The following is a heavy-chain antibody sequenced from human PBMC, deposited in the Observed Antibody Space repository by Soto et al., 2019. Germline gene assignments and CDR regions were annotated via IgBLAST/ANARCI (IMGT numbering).Heavy chain of an antibody. Sequence: PGWSLRLSCAASGFTFSDYYMSWIRQAPGKGLEWVSYISSSSSYTNYADSVKGRFTISRDNAKNSLYLQMNSLRAEDTAVYYCASPGCRFGPSRGFDPCGQGTLGTVSS. J-gene: IGHJ5*02. CDR3: ASPGCRFGPSRGFDP. CDR1: GFTFSDYY. D-gene: IGHD3-10*01. CDR2: ISSSSSYT. V-gene: IGHV3-11*06.